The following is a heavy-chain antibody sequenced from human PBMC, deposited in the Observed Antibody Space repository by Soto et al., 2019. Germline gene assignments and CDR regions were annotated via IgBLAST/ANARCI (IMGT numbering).Heavy chain of an antibody. Sequence: ASVKVSCKASGYTFTSYDINWVRQATGQGLEWMGIINPSGGSTSYAQKFQGRVTMTRDTSTSTVYMELSSLRSEDTAVYYCARAVEWAFDIWGQGTMVTVSS. CDR1: GYTFTSYD. J-gene: IGHJ3*02. D-gene: IGHD2-15*01. CDR2: INPSGGST. CDR3: ARAVEWAFDI. V-gene: IGHV1-46*03.